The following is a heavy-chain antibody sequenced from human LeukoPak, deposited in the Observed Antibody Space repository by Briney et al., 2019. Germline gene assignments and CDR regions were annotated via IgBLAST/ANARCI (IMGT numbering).Heavy chain of an antibody. V-gene: IGHV3-48*03. CDR3: ARPWGVAQDRFDP. J-gene: IGHJ5*02. Sequence: GGSLRLSCAASRFTFGSYAMNWVRQAPGEGLEWVSYISSSGSTIYYADSVKGRFTISRDNAKNSLYLQTNRLTAEDTAVYYCARPWGVAQDRFDPWGQGTLVTVSS. D-gene: IGHD3-10*01. CDR1: RFTFGSYA. CDR2: ISSSGSTI.